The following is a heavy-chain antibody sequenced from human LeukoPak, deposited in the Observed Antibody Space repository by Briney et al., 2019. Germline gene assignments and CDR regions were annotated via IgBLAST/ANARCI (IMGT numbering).Heavy chain of an antibody. Sequence: ASVTVSCKASGYTFTSYYMHWVRQAPGQGLEWMGIINPSGGSTSHAQKFQGRATMTRDTSTSTVYMELSSLRSEDTAVYYCARTAGRTFDYWGQGTLVTVSS. CDR1: GYTFTSYY. CDR3: ARTAGRTFDY. J-gene: IGHJ4*02. CDR2: INPSGGST. V-gene: IGHV1-46*01. D-gene: IGHD6-6*01.